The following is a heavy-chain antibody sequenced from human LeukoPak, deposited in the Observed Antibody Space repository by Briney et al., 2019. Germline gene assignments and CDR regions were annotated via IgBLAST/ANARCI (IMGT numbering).Heavy chain of an antibody. D-gene: IGHD6-19*01. CDR3: ARGENSIAVAGLVC. V-gene: IGHV3-30-3*01. J-gene: IGHJ4*02. CDR1: GFTFSSYA. CDR2: ISYDGSNK. Sequence: GRSLRLSCAASGFTFSSYAMHWVRQAPGKGLEWVAVISYDGSNKYYADSVKGRFTISRDNSKNTLYLQMNSLRAEDTAVYYCARGENSIAVAGLVCWGQGTLVTVSS.